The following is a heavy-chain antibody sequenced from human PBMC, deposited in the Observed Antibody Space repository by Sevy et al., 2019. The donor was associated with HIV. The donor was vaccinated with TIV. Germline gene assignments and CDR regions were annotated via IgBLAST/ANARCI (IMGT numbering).Heavy chain of an antibody. Sequence: GGSLRLSCTTSGFTFEDYAMSWLRQTPGKGLEWVGFIRRKTFGGTTEYATSVKGRFTISRDNSNSIAYLQMNNLKFEVAAVYFCSRFRGPISPYYYFGLDVWGQGTTVTVSS. D-gene: IGHD3-3*01. CDR1: GFTFEDYA. CDR3: SRFRGPISPYYYFGLDV. J-gene: IGHJ6*02. CDR2: IRRKTFGGTT. V-gene: IGHV3-49*03.